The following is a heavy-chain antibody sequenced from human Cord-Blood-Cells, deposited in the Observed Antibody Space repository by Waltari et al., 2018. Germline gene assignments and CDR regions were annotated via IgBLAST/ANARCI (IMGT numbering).Heavy chain of an antibody. Sequence: QVQLVQSGAEVKKPGASVKVSCKASGYTFTGYYMHWVRQAPGQGLEWMGWINPNSGGTNYAQKCQGRVIMTRETSISTAYMELSRRRSDDTAVYYCARDGYYDILTGYYFDYWGQGTLVTVSS. V-gene: IGHV1-2*02. CDR3: ARDGYYDILTGYYFDY. D-gene: IGHD3-9*01. J-gene: IGHJ4*02. CDR1: GYTFTGYY. CDR2: INPNSGGT.